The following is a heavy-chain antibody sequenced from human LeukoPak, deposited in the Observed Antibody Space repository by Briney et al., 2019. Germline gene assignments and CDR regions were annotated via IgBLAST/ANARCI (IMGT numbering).Heavy chain of an antibody. V-gene: IGHV3-15*01. CDR1: GFTFSNGW. J-gene: IGHJ4*02. CDR3: TTVFSYGLFYVVY. D-gene: IGHD3-10*01. CDR2: IKGKADGDTM. Sequence: GGSLRLSCAASGFTFSNGWMSWVRQAPGKGLEWVGRIKGKADGDTMDYAAPVKGRFTISRDDSKNILYLQMNSLMTEDTALYYCTTVFSYGLFYVVYWGQGVLVTVSS.